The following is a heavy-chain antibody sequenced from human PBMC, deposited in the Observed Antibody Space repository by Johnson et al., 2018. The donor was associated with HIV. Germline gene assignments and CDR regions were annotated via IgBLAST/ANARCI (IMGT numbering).Heavy chain of an antibody. J-gene: IGHJ3*02. D-gene: IGHD2-15*01. CDR1: GFSISNYA. Sequence: QVQLVESGGGVVQPGRSLRLACVTSGFSISNYAMHWVRQAPGKGLEWVAVISYDGSNKYCADSVKGRFTISRDNAKNTLYLQMNSLRAEDTAVFYCARDRKWVGARSGDAFDIWGQGTMVTVSS. CDR3: ARDRKWVGARSGDAFDI. V-gene: IGHV3-30*04. CDR2: ISYDGSNK.